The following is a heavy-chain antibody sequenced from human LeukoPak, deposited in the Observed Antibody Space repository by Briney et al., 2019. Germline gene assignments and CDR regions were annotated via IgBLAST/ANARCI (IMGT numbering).Heavy chain of an antibody. J-gene: IGHJ5*02. D-gene: IGHD6-13*01. CDR3: AKGAGPGKVDWFDP. V-gene: IGHV3-23*01. Sequence: SGGSLRLSCAASGFTFSAFAMTWVRQAPGKAPEWIASITGGGNSVFYAKSVKGRFTFARDNSKNTLFLHMGSLRAEDTAVYYCAKGAGPGKVDWFDPWGQGTQVTVSS. CDR1: GFTFSAFA. CDR2: ITGGGNSV.